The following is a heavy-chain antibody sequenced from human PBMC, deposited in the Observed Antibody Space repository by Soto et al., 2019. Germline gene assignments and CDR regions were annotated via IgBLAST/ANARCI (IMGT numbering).Heavy chain of an antibody. CDR1: GFTFSSYD. CDR3: ARAVLVRGVISHGDYYMDV. CDR2: IGTAGDT. J-gene: IGHJ6*03. D-gene: IGHD3-10*01. Sequence: GGSLRLSCAASGFTFSSYDMHWVRQATGKGLEWVSAIGTAGDTYYPGSVKGRFTISRENAKNSLYLQMNSLRAGDTAVYYCARAVLVRGVISHGDYYMDVWGKGTTVTVSS. V-gene: IGHV3-13*01.